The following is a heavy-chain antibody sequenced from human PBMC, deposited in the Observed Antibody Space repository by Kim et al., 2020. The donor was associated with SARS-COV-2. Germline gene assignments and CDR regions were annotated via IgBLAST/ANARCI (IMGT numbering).Heavy chain of an antibody. D-gene: IGHD3-16*01. CDR1: GFTVSDNY. CDR3: ARALSRVAAWGYALDV. J-gene: IGHJ6*02. V-gene: IGHV3-53*01. CDR2: IYRGGST. Sequence: GGSLRLSCAASGFTVSDNYMSWVRQAPGKGLEWVSVIYRGGSTHYADSVKGRFTISRDNSKNTVNLQMNSLRADDTALYYCARALSRVAAWGYALDVWGQGTAVTVCS.